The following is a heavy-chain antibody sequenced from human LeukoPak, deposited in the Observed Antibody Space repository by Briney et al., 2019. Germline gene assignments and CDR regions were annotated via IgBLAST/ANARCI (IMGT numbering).Heavy chain of an antibody. CDR3: ASLSGTIAVSTYYGMDV. CDR1: GFTVSSNY. Sequence: GGSLRLSCAASGFTVSSNYMSWVRQAPGKGLEWVSVIYSGGSTYYADSVKGRFTISRDNSKNTLYLQMNSLRAEDTAVYYCASLSGTIAVSTYYGMDVWGQGTTVTVSS. CDR2: IYSGGST. V-gene: IGHV3-66*01. D-gene: IGHD1-14*01. J-gene: IGHJ6*02.